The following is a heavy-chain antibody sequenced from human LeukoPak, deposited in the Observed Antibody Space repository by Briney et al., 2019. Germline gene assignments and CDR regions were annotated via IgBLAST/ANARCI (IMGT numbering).Heavy chain of an antibody. CDR3: ARATRYSSSWYVRYFDY. CDR2: IYYKGNT. D-gene: IGHD6-13*01. V-gene: IGHV4-61*08. Sequence: SETLSLTCTVSGNSISSGDYYWSWIRQPPGKGLEWVGYIYYKGNTKYNASLKSRVTISVDTSENQFSLKLSSVTAADTAVYYCARATRYSSSWYVRYFDYWGQGTLVTVSS. J-gene: IGHJ4*02. CDR1: GNSISSGDYY.